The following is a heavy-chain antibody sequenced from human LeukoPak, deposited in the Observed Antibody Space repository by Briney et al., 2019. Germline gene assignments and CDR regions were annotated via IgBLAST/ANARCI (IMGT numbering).Heavy chain of an antibody. CDR3: ARDAIFGVVMSYYYYMDV. V-gene: IGHV3-30-3*01. Sequence: GRSLRLSCAASGFTFSSYAMHWVRPTPGKGLEWVAVISYVGSNKYYADSVKGRFTISRDNSKNTLYLQMNSLRAEDTAVYYCARDAIFGVVMSYYYYMDVWGKGTTVTVSS. J-gene: IGHJ6*03. CDR2: ISYVGSNK. D-gene: IGHD3-3*01. CDR1: GFTFSSYA.